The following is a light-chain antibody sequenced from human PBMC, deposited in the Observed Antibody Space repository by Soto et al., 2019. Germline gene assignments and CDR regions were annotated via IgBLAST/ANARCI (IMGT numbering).Light chain of an antibody. CDR1: SSDVGAYNY. CDR2: DVS. V-gene: IGLV2-11*01. Sequence: QSVLTQPRSVSGSPGQSVTISCTGTSSDVGAYNYVSWYQQYPGKAPKLMINDVSNRPSGVPDRFSGSKSGNTASLTISGLQAEDEADYYCCSYAGSYPVVFGGGTKLTVL. CDR3: CSYAGSYPVV. J-gene: IGLJ2*01.